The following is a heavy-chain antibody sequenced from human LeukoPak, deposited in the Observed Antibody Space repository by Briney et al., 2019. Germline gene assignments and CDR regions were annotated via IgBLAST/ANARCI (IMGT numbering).Heavy chain of an antibody. V-gene: IGHV3-66*01. CDR1: GFTVSSNY. CDR3: VAGYGYDSSGYDQLSFDF. J-gene: IGHJ4*02. CDR2: IYSGGST. D-gene: IGHD3-22*01. Sequence: GGSLRLSCAASGFTVSSNYMSWVRQAPGKGLEWVSVIYSGGSTYYADSVKGRFTISRDNSNNTLYLQVKSLRAEDTALYYCVAGYGYDSSGYDQLSFDFWGQGTLVAVSS.